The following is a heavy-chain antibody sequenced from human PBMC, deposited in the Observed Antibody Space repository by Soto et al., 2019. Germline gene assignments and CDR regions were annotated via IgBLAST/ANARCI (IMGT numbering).Heavy chain of an antibody. D-gene: IGHD3-10*02. V-gene: IGHV3-9*01. J-gene: IGHJ3*02. CDR1: GFTFQDYA. CDR2: IRWNGGGI. CDR3: ARDLSGISVFGAFHI. Sequence: GGSLRLSCAASGFTFQDYAMHWVRQAPGKAPEWVASIRWNGGGIVYADSVKGRFTISRDNAKNSLHLQMKSLRLEDTALYFCARDLSGISVFGAFHIWGQGTMVTVSS.